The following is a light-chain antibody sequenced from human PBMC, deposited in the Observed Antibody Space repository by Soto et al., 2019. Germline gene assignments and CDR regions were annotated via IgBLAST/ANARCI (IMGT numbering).Light chain of an antibody. CDR1: SSDVGGYNY. CDR2: DVS. CDR3: SSYTSSSTF. V-gene: IGLV2-14*01. J-gene: IGLJ1*01. Sequence: QSVLPQPASVSGSPGQSITISCTGTSSDVGGYNYVSWYQQQPGKAPKLMIYDVSNRPSGVSNRFSGSKSGNTASLPISGLQAEDEADYYCSSYTSSSTFFGTGTKVTVL.